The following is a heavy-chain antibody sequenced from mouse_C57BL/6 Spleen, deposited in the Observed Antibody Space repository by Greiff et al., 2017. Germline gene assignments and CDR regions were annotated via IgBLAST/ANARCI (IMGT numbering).Heavy chain of an antibody. V-gene: IGHV1-53*01. D-gene: IGHD1-1*01. Sequence: QVQLQQPGTELVKPGASVKLSCKASGYTFTSYWMHWVKQRPGQGLEWIGNINPSNGGTNYNEKFKSKATLPVDKSSSTAYMQLSSLTSEDSAVYYCARKDYGSSHWYFDVWGTGTTVTVSS. CDR2: INPSNGGT. CDR3: ARKDYGSSHWYFDV. CDR1: GYTFTSYW. J-gene: IGHJ1*03.